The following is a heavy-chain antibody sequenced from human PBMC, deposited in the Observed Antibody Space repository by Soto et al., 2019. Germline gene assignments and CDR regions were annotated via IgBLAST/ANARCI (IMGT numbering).Heavy chain of an antibody. V-gene: IGHV4-38-2*02. J-gene: IGHJ6*02. CDR2: ISHSGDT. Sequence: SETLSLTCAVSGYVITNGYHWGWIRQPPGKELEWIGTISHSGDTYYNPSLKSRVTISIDTAKNHLSLILSSVTAADTAVYYCARDQYDIVVVPAGGDMDVWGQGTTVTVSS. CDR3: ARDQYDIVVVPAGGDMDV. CDR1: GYVITNGYH. D-gene: IGHD2-2*01.